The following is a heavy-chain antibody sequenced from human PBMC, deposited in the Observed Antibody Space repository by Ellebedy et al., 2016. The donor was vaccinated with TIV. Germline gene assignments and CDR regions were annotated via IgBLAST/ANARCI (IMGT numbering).Heavy chain of an antibody. J-gene: IGHJ6*02. D-gene: IGHD3-9*01. Sequence: PGGSLRLSCRGSGYSFTTHWISWVRQVPGKGLEWMGTIDPSDSATYSSPSFQGHVTFSTDNPLSTAHLQWTSLKASDTAIYYCARLDNYYYLGMDVWGLGTTVIVSS. CDR1: GYSFTTHW. CDR3: ARLDNYYYLGMDV. CDR2: IDPSDSAT. V-gene: IGHV5-10-1*01.